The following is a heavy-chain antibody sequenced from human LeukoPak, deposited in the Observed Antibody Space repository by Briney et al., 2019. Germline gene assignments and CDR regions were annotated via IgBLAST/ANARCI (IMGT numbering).Heavy chain of an antibody. D-gene: IGHD6-13*01. CDR3: AKGSSWLNWFDP. CDR2: ISGSGGST. J-gene: IGHJ5*02. CDR1: GFAFSSYG. V-gene: IGHV3-23*01. Sequence: EGSLRLSCAASGFAFSSYGMSWVRQAPGKGLEWVSAISGSGGSTYYADSVKGRFTISRDNSKNTLYLQMNSLRAEDTAVYYCAKGSSWLNWFDPWGQGTLVTVSS.